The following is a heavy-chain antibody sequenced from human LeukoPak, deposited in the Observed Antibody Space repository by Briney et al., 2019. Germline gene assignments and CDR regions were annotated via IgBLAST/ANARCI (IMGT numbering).Heavy chain of an antibody. CDR1: GYTFTGYY. CDR2: INPNSGGT. V-gene: IGHV1-2*02. J-gene: IGHJ3*02. D-gene: IGHD2-21*01. CDR3: ARGAYCGGDCYLGAFDI. Sequence: ASVKVSCKASGYTFTGYYMHWVRQAHGQGLEWMGWINPNSGGTNYAQRFQGRVTMTRDTSISTAYMELSRLRSDDTAVYYCARGAYCGGDCYLGAFDIWGQGTMVTVSS.